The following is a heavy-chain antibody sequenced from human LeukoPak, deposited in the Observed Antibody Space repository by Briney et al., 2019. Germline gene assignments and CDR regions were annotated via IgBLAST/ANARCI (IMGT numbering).Heavy chain of an antibody. J-gene: IGHJ6*03. CDR1: SGSISSYY. CDR2: IYYSGST. V-gene: IGHV4-59*01. CDR3: ARGGGYYYYYYYMDV. Sequence: SETLSLTCTVSSGSISSYYWSWIRQPPGKGLEWIGYIYYSGSTNYNPSLKSRVTISVDTSKNQFSLKLSSVTAADTAVYYCARGGGYYYYYYYMDVWGKGTTVTISS.